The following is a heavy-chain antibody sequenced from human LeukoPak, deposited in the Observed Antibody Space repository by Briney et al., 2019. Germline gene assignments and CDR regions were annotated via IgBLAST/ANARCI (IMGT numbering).Heavy chain of an antibody. D-gene: IGHD1-26*01. J-gene: IGHJ4*02. CDR1: GGSISSSSYY. CDR2: IYYRGST. Sequence: SETLSLTCTVSGGSISSSSYYWGWIRQPPGKGLEWIGSIYYRGSTYYNPSLKSRVTISVDTSKNQFSLKLSSVTAADTAVYYCAVSRIVGATPPSLFDYWGQGTLVTVSS. CDR3: AVSRIVGATPPSLFDY. V-gene: IGHV4-39*01.